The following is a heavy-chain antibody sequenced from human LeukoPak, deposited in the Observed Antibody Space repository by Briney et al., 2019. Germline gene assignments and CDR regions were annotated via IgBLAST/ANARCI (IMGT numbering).Heavy chain of an antibody. J-gene: IGHJ5*02. CDR3: ARGKLERPNWFDP. Sequence: GSSVKVSCKASGYTFTCYYMHWVRQAPAQGLEWMGWINPNSGGTNYAQKFQGWVTITRDTSISTAYMELSRLRSDDTAVYYCARGKLERPNWFDPWGQGTLVTVSS. V-gene: IGHV1-2*04. CDR1: GYTFTCYY. CDR2: INPNSGGT. D-gene: IGHD1-1*01.